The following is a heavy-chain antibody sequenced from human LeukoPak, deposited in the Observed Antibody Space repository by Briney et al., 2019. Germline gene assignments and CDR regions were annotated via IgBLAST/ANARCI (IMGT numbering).Heavy chain of an antibody. J-gene: IGHJ4*02. CDR2: ISLDRVTT. Sequence: GGSLRLSCVASGFTFSRYTMHWVRQTPGKGLEWVAVISLDRVTTFYADSVKGRFTISRGNAKNSLYLQMNSLRAEDTAVYYCARPPLGDTAMPIWGQGTLVTVSS. CDR3: ARPPLGDTAMPI. D-gene: IGHD5-18*01. V-gene: IGHV3-30-3*01. CDR1: GFTFSRYT.